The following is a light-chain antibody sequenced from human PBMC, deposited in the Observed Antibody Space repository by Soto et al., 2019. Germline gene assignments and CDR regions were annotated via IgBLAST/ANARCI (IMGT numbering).Light chain of an antibody. CDR2: GTS. J-gene: IGKJ1*01. V-gene: IGKV3-20*01. Sequence: EVVLTQSPGTLSLSPGEGATLSCRASQSVSSTFLAWYQQKPGQAPRLLIYGTSSRATGIPDRFSGSGSGTDFTLTISRLEPEDFAVYYWQHYHDSHPTWTFGQGTQVEIK. CDR1: QSVSSTF. CDR3: QHYHDSHPTWT.